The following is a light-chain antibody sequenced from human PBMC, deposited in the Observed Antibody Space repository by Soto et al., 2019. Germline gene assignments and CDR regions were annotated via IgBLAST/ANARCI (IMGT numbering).Light chain of an antibody. CDR3: QQYNSWPYT. J-gene: IGKJ2*01. V-gene: IGKV3-15*01. Sequence: IVLTQSPGSLPLSPGESATLSCMASQCVNNWLAWYQHKPGPAPRLLIYDASTMASGIPASFSGSGSGTEFTLTISSLQADDSAVYYCQQYNSWPYTFGQGTKVDIK. CDR1: QCVNNW. CDR2: DAS.